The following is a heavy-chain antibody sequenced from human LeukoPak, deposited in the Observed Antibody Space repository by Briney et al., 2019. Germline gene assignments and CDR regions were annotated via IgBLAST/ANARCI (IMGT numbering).Heavy chain of an antibody. V-gene: IGHV3-21*01. CDR3: ARVDCSGGSCYLRPFDY. D-gene: IGHD2-15*01. J-gene: IGHJ4*02. Sequence: GGSLRLSCAASGFTFSSHSMNWVRQAPGKGLEWVSSISSSGSYIYYADSVKGRFTISRDNSKNTLYPQMNSLRAEDTAVYYCARVDCSGGSCYLRPFDYWGQGTLVTVSS. CDR2: ISSSGSYI. CDR1: GFTFSSHS.